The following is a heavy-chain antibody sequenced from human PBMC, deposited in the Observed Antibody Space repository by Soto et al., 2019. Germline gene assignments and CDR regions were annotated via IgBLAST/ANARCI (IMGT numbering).Heavy chain of an antibody. J-gene: IGHJ4*02. CDR3: ARMYSSGWYPVFDY. D-gene: IGHD6-19*01. CDR2: IYYSGNT. Sequence: SETLSLTCTVSGGSISRYYWSWIRQPPGKGLEWIGSIYYSGNTNYNPSLKSRVTISKDTSKNQVVLTMTNMDPVDTATYYCARMYSSGWYPVFDYWGQGTLVTVSS. V-gene: IGHV4-59*01. CDR1: GGSISRYY.